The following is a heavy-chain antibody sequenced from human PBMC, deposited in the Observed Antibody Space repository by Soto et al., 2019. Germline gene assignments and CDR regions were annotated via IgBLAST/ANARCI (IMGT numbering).Heavy chain of an antibody. CDR3: ARHGPAAISYYYYYMDV. J-gene: IGHJ6*03. CDR2: MNPNSGNT. D-gene: IGHD2-2*01. V-gene: IGHV1-8*01. Sequence: QVQLVQSGAEVKKPGASVKVSCKASGYTFTSYDINWVRQATGQGLEWMGWMNPNSGNTGYAQKFQGRVTMTRNTSINTAYIELTSLRSDDTAVYYCARHGPAAISYYYYYMDVWGKGTTVTVSS. CDR1: GYTFTSYD.